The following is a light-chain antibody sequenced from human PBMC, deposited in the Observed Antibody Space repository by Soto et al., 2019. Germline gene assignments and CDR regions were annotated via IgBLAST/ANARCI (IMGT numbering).Light chain of an antibody. V-gene: IGKV1-5*03. CDR3: QQYSVYWT. CDR1: QTISSW. J-gene: IGKJ1*01. Sequence: DIQMTQSPSTLSGSVGDRVTVPCRASQTISSWLAWYQQKPGKAPKLLIYKASTLKSGVPSRFTGSGSGTEFTLTINSLQPDDFATYYCQQYSVYWTFGQGTKVDIK. CDR2: KAS.